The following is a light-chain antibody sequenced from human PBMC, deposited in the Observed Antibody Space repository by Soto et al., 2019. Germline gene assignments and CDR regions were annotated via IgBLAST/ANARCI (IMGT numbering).Light chain of an antibody. J-gene: IGKJ1*01. V-gene: IGKV1-39*01. CDR3: QQSYNTPPSWT. Sequence: DVQMTQSPSSLSASVGDRVTITCRASQSIGFFLNWYQQKPGKAPKLLIYSASTLQSGVPSRFSASGSGTDFTLTISSLQREDFATYYCQQSYNTPPSWTVGQGTKVEIE. CDR1: QSIGFF. CDR2: SAS.